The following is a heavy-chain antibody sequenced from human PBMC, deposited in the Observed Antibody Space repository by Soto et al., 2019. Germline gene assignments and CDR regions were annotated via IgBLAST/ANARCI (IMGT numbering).Heavy chain of an antibody. Sequence: GGSLRLSCAASGFTFSSYGMHWVRQAPGKGLEWVAVISHDGSNKYYADSVKGRFTISRDNSKNTLYLQMNSLRAEDTAVYYCAKDLSITMVRGVIGPKSYYYYGMDVWGQGTTVTAP. CDR3: AKDLSITMVRGVIGPKSYYYYGMDV. CDR2: ISHDGSNK. J-gene: IGHJ6*02. D-gene: IGHD3-10*01. CDR1: GFTFSSYG. V-gene: IGHV3-30*18.